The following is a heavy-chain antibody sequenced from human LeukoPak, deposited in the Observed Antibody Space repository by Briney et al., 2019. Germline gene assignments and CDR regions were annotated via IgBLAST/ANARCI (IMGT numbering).Heavy chain of an antibody. CDR1: GYILTELS. Sequence: AASVKVSCKVSGYILTELSMHWVRQAPGKGLEWMGGFDPEDGETIYAQKFQGRVTMTEDTSTDTAYMELSSLRSEDTAVYYCATGRFVVTAPYHPLGAFDIWGQGTMVAVSS. CDR3: ATGRFVVTAPYHPLGAFDI. CDR2: FDPEDGET. J-gene: IGHJ3*02. V-gene: IGHV1-24*01. D-gene: IGHD2-21*02.